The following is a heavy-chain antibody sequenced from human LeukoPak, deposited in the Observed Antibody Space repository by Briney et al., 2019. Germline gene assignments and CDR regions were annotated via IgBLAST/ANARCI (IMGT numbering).Heavy chain of an antibody. V-gene: IGHV1-46*01. Sequence: ASVKVSCKASGYTFTSYYMHWVRQAPGQGLEWMGIINPSGGSTSYAQKFQGRVTITADESTSTAYMELSSLRSEDTAVYYCARAQQSITIFGVVINYYYYMDVWGKGTTVTVSS. CDR2: INPSGGST. CDR3: ARAQQSITIFGVVINYYYYMDV. D-gene: IGHD3-3*01. J-gene: IGHJ6*03. CDR1: GYTFTSYY.